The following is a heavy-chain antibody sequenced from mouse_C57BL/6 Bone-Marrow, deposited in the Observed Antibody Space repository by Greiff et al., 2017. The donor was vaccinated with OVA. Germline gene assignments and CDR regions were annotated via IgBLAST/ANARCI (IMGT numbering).Heavy chain of an antibody. CDR2: IYPRSGNT. CDR1: GYTFTSYG. D-gene: IGHD1-1*01. CDR3: ARWCLSGDY. J-gene: IGHJ4*01. Sequence: QVQLQQSGAELARPGASVKLSCKASGYTFTSYGISWVKQRTGQGLEWIGEIYPRSGNTYYNEKFKGKATLTADKSSSTAYMALRSLPSADSAVYFCARWCLSGDYWGQGTSVTVSS. V-gene: IGHV1-81*01.